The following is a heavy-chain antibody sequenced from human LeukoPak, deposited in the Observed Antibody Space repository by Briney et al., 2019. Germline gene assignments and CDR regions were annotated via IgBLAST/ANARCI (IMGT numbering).Heavy chain of an antibody. J-gene: IGHJ5*02. Sequence: SQTLSLTCAISGDSVSSNSAAWSWIRQSPSGGLEWLGRTYYRAKWYNDYAVSVKSRITINPATSQNQFSLQRNSVTPEDTAVYYCARVNGRRRLRSARYNWFDPWGQGTLVTVSS. V-gene: IGHV6-1*01. CDR2: TYYRAKWYN. CDR3: ARVNGRRRLRSARYNWFDP. CDR1: GDSVSSNSAA. D-gene: IGHD5-12*01.